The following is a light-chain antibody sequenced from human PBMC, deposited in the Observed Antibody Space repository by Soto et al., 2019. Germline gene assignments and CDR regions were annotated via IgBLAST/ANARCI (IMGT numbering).Light chain of an antibody. J-gene: IGKJ2*01. CDR2: DAS. Sequence: EIVLTQSPATLSLSPGERATLSCRASQSVSSYLAWYQQKPGQAPRLLIYDASNRATGIPARFSGSGSGTDFTLTISSLEADDFAGYYCQQRSTLPPTFGQGTKLEIK. V-gene: IGKV3-11*01. CDR1: QSVSSY. CDR3: QQRSTLPPT.